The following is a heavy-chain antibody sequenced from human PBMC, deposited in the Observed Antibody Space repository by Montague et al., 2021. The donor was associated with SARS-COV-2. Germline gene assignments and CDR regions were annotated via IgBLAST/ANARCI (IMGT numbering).Heavy chain of an antibody. D-gene: IGHD3-16*01. V-gene: IGHV4-39*01. Sequence: SETLSLTCTVSGGSITTTSHCWGWIRQPPGKGLEWIGSIYYSGYTHYNPSLKTRLTLSVDTSTNQFSLKLSSVTAADTAVYHCARLGPGPQGEESWGQGTVVIVSS. CDR1: GGSITTTSHC. CDR2: IYYSGYT. J-gene: IGHJ5*02. CDR3: ARLGPGPQGEES.